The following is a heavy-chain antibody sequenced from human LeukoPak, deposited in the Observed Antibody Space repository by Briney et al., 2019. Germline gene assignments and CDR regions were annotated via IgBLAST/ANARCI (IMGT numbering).Heavy chain of an antibody. CDR1: GGSISSSSYY. J-gene: IGHJ4*02. Sequence: SETLSLTCTVSGGSISSSSYYWGWIRQPPGKGLEWIGSIYYSGSTYYNPSLKSRATISVDTSKNQFSLKLSSVTAADTAVYYCARELLGAPYYFDYWGQGTLVTVSS. CDR3: ARELLGAPYYFDY. D-gene: IGHD3-3*01. V-gene: IGHV4-39*07. CDR2: IYYSGST.